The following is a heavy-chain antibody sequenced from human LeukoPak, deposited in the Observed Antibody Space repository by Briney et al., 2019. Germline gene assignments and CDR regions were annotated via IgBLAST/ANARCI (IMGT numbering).Heavy chain of an antibody. D-gene: IGHD3-22*01. J-gene: IGHJ5*02. Sequence: VASVKVSCKASGYTFTSYAMNWVRQAPGQGLEWMGWINTNTGNPTYAQGFTGRFVFSLDTSVSTAYLQISSLKAEDTAVYYCASDLNYYDSSGYPGWFDPWGQGTLVTVSS. CDR3: ASDLNYYDSSGYPGWFDP. CDR2: INTNTGNP. CDR1: GYTFTSYA. V-gene: IGHV7-4-1*02.